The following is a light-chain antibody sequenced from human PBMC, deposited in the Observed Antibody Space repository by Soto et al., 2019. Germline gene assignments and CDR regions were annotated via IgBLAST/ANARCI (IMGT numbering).Light chain of an antibody. Sequence: QSALTQPPSASGSPGQSVTISCTGTSSDVGGYNYVSWYQQHPGEAPKLMIYDVTKRPSGVPDRFSGSKSGNTASLTVSGLQPEDEADYYCSSYAGSNNLVFGGGTQLTVL. V-gene: IGLV2-8*01. CDR3: SSYAGSNNLV. J-gene: IGLJ2*01. CDR2: DVT. CDR1: SSDVGGYNY.